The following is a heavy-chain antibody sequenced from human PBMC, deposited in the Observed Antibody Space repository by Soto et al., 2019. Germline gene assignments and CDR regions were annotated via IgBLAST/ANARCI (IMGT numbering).Heavy chain of an antibody. J-gene: IGHJ4*02. CDR1: GGSFSGYY. CDR3: GRLEGLATISYYFDY. V-gene: IGHV4-34*01. CDR2: INYSGST. D-gene: IGHD3-9*01. Sequence: SETLSLTCAVYGGSFSGYYWSWIRQPPGKGLEWIGEINYSGSTNYNPSLKSRVTISVDTSKNQFSLKLMSLSAADTAVYYCGRLEGLATISYYFDYWGQGALVTVSS.